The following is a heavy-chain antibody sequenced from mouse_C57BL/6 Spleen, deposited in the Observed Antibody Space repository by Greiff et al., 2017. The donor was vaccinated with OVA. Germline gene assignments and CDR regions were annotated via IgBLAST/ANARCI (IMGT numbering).Heavy chain of an antibody. V-gene: IGHV5-9-1*02. CDR3: TRDYGNSYWYFDV. D-gene: IGHD2-1*01. CDR1: GFTFSSYA. CDR2: ISSGGDYI. J-gene: IGHJ1*03. Sequence: EVHLVESGEGLVKPGGSLKLSCAASGFTFSSYAMSWVRQTPEKRLEWVAYISSGGDYIYYADTVKGRFHISRDNARNNLYLQMSSLKSEDTAMYYCTRDYGNSYWYFDVWGTGTTVTVSS.